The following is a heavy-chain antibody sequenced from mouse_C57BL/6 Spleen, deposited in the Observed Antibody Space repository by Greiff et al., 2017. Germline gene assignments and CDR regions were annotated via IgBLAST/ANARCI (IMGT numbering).Heavy chain of an antibody. CDR3: ARASNWGYYFDY. CDR1: GFTFSDYY. D-gene: IGHD4-1*01. J-gene: IGHJ2*01. Sequence: EVNVVESEGGLVQPGSSMKLSCTASGFTFSDYYMAWVRQVPEKGLEWVANINYDGSSTYYLDSLKSRFIISRDNAKNILYLQMSSLKSEDTATYYCARASNWGYYFDYWGQGTTLTVSS. CDR2: INYDGSST. V-gene: IGHV5-16*01.